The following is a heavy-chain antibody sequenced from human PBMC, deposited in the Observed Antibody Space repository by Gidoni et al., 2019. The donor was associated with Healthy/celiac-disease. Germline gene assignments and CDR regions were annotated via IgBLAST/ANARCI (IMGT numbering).Heavy chain of an antibody. CDR3: ARTKLELRGGEGPVDY. J-gene: IGHJ4*02. D-gene: IGHD1-7*01. V-gene: IGHV3-11*06. Sequence: QVQLVESGGGLVKPGGSLRLSCAASGFTLSDYYMSWIRQAPGQGLEWVSYISSSSSYTNYADSVKGRFTISRDNAKNSLYLQMNSLRAEDTAVYYCARTKLELRGGEGPVDYWGQGTLVTVSS. CDR1: GFTLSDYY. CDR2: ISSSSSYT.